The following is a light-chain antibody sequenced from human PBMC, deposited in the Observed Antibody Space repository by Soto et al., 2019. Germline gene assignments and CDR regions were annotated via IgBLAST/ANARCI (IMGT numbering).Light chain of an antibody. Sequence: QSALTQPASVSGSPGQSVTISCTGTSSDIGGYNYVSWFQQHPGKAPKLIIYEVSIRPSGVSNRFSGSKSANTASLTISGLQAEDEADYYCSSFATGNTRVFGGGTKLTVL. CDR3: SSFATGNTRV. J-gene: IGLJ2*01. CDR1: SSDIGGYNY. CDR2: EVS. V-gene: IGLV2-14*01.